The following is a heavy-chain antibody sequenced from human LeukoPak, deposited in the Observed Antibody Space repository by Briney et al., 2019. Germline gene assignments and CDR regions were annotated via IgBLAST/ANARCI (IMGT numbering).Heavy chain of an antibody. D-gene: IGHD3-10*01. CDR1: GFTFSSYG. CDR2: IRYDGSNK. V-gene: IGHV3-30*02. Sequence: QPGGSLRLSCSASGFTFSSYGMLWVPQAPGKGLEWVAFIRYDGSNKYYADSVKGRFTISRDNSKNTLYLQMNSLRAEDTAVYYCAKDLGELIPFDIWGQGTMVTVSS. J-gene: IGHJ3*02. CDR3: AKDLGELIPFDI.